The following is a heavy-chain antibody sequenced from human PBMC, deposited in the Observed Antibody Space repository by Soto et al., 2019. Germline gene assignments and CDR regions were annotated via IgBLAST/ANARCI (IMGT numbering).Heavy chain of an antibody. CDR2: IYWDDDK. CDR1: GFSLSTTRVA. Sequence: QITLKESGPPLEKPTQTLTLTCTFCGFSLSTTRVAVGWIRQPPGKALEWLALIYWDDDKRYSPFLKSRLTITKDTSKNQVVLTMTNMDPVDTATYYCAHSVVAGLGYYFDYWGQGTLVTVSS. V-gene: IGHV2-5*02. CDR3: AHSVVAGLGYYFDY. D-gene: IGHD6-19*01. J-gene: IGHJ4*02.